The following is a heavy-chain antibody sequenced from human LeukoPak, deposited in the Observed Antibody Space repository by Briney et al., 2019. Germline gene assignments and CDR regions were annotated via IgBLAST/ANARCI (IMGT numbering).Heavy chain of an antibody. CDR1: GYSFTTHW. CDR3: ASSESQTKFDY. CDR2: IFPGDSDT. J-gene: IGHJ4*02. D-gene: IGHD1/OR15-1a*01. V-gene: IGHV5-51*07. Sequence: GESLKISCKGSGYSFTTHWIGWVHQMPGKGLEWMGIIFPGDSDTAYSPSFQGHVTISADKSIGTAFLQWSSLKASDSAMYYCASSESQTKFDYWGQGTLVTVSS.